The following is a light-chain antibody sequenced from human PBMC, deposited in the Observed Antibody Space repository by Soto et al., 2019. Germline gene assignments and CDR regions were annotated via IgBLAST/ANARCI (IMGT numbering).Light chain of an antibody. CDR2: DAS. CDR3: QQRSSWPGP. V-gene: IGKV3-11*01. J-gene: IGKJ1*01. CDR1: QSVRSS. Sequence: EIGLKQSPGTLSLSQGERATLSCRASQSVRSSLAWYQQQPGQAPRLLIYDASNRATGIPGRFSGSGSGTDFTLTISSLDPKDFAVYYCQQRSSWPGPFGLGT.